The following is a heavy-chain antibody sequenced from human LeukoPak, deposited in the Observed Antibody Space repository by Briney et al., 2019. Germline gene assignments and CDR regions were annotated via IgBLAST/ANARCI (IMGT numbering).Heavy chain of an antibody. Sequence: GGSLRLSCAASGFAFSSNGMHWVRQAPGKGLEWVGVISYDGSNKYYADSVKGRFTISRDNSKNTLYLQMNSLRAEDTAVYYCAKEMGATNYFEYWGQGTLVTVSS. CDR1: GFAFSSNG. CDR3: AKEMGATNYFEY. D-gene: IGHD1-26*01. J-gene: IGHJ4*02. V-gene: IGHV3-30*18. CDR2: ISYDGSNK.